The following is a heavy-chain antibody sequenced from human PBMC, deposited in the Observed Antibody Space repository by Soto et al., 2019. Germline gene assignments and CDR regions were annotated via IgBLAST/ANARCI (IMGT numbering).Heavy chain of an antibody. D-gene: IGHD6-19*01. CDR1: AGSFSHYY. J-gene: IGHJ3*02. Sequence: SETLSLNCAVYAGSFSHYYWNWIRQSPGKGLEWIGKIKHSGSSNYKPSLRSRVSISVDMSKNQFSLRLTSVTAADTAVYYCARGGSSDWQVALDIWGQGTMVTVSS. V-gene: IGHV4-34*01. CDR2: IKHSGSS. CDR3: ARGGSSDWQVALDI.